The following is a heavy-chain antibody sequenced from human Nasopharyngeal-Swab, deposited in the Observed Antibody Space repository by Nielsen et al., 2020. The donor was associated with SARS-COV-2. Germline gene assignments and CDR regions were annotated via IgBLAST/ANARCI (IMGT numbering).Heavy chain of an antibody. J-gene: IGHJ3*02. CDR2: IVVGSGNT. CDR1: GFTFTSSA. V-gene: IGHV1-58*01. CDR3: AVASSGWYFPQVAFDI. D-gene: IGHD6-19*01. Sequence: SVKVSCKASGFTFTSSAVQWVRQARGQRLEWIGWIVVGSGNTNYAQKFQERVTITRDMSTSTAYMELSSLRSEDTAVYYCAVASSGWYFPQVAFDIWGQGTMVTVSS.